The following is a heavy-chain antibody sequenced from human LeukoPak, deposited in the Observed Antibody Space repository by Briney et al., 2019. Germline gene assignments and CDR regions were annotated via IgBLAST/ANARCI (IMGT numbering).Heavy chain of an antibody. J-gene: IGHJ4*02. CDR3: AKAAIRGVIWYYFDY. D-gene: IGHD3-10*01. V-gene: IGHV3-23*01. CDR1: GFIFSNYW. Sequence: GGSLSLSCAGSGFIFSNYWMSWVRQAPGKGLEWVSAISGSGDSTNYADSVKGRFTISRDNSKNTLYLQMNSLRAEDTAVYYCAKAAIRGVIWYYFDYWGQGTLVTVSS. CDR2: ISGSGDST.